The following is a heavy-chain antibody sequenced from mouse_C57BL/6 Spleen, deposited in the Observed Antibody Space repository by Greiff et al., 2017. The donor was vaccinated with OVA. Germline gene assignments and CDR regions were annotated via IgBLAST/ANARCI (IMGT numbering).Heavy chain of an antibody. V-gene: IGHV1-64*01. D-gene: IGHD1-1*01. CDR1: GYTFTSYW. Sequence: VQLQQSGAELVKPGASVKLSCKASGYTFTSYWMHWVKQRPGQGLEWIGMIHPNSGSTNYNEKFKSKATLTVDKSSSTAYMQLSSLTSEDSAVYYCARYEFITTVVADWYFDVWGTGTTVTVSS. J-gene: IGHJ1*03. CDR2: IHPNSGST. CDR3: ARYEFITTVVADWYFDV.